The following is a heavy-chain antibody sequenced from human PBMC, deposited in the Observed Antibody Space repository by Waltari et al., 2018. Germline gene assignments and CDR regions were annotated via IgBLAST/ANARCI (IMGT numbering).Heavy chain of an antibody. Sequence: QESGPELVEPSETLYLTCTVSSVSIISGTVSCAGSCPPAGKGPEWCGNTYYTGSAYYNPSLESRVAISVDTSRNQFFLSLTSVTAADAAVYFCARAQCSSSSCFFVSGFDPWGQGIHVTVSS. CDR3: ARAQCSSSSCFFVSGFDP. CDR2: TYYTGSA. D-gene: IGHD6-19*01. V-gene: IGHV4-39*01. CDR1: SVSIISGTVS. J-gene: IGHJ5*02.